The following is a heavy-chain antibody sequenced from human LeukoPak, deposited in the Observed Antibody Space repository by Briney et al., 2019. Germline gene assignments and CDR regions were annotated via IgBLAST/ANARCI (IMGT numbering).Heavy chain of an antibody. CDR1: GFTFSSYS. V-gene: IGHV3-48*01. J-gene: IGHJ4*02. CDR2: ISSSSTI. Sequence: GGSLRLSCAASGFTFSSYSMNWVRQAPGKGLEWVSYISSSSTIYYADSVKGRFTISRDNSKNTLYLQMNSLRAEDTAVYYCAKGRYAEIDYWGRGTLVTVSS. CDR3: AKGRYAEIDY. D-gene: IGHD3-16*01.